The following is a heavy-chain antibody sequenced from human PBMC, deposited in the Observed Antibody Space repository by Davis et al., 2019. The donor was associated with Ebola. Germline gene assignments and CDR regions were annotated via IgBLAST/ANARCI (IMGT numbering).Heavy chain of an antibody. Sequence: SLKISCAASGFTFSSYTMHWVRQAPGKGLEWVAVISYDGSDKYYADSVKGRFTISSDKSKNTLYLQMNSMRAEDTAVYYCAKDAAVVTAIDWYFDLWGRGTLVTVSS. CDR2: ISYDGSDK. CDR3: AKDAAVVTAIDWYFDL. CDR1: GFTFSSYT. J-gene: IGHJ2*01. D-gene: IGHD2-21*02. V-gene: IGHV3-30-3*01.